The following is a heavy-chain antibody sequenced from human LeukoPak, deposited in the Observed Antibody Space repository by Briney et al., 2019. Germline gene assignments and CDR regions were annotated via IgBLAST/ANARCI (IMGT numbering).Heavy chain of an antibody. Sequence: GRSLRFSCAASGFTFNNYWMHCVSHPPGKWMVWVSRSNSDGSSRSYADSVKGRLTVSRDNAKSTLCLQMNRLRGEGTAVFYCARGRGYTGGPVGYWGQGTLVTVSS. V-gene: IGHV3-74*01. D-gene: IGHD1-26*01. J-gene: IGHJ4*02. CDR1: GFTFNNYW. CDR3: ARGRGYTGGPVGY. CDR2: SNSDGSSR.